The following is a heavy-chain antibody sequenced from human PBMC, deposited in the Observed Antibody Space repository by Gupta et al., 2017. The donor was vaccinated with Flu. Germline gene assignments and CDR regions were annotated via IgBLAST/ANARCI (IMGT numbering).Heavy chain of an antibody. CDR3: VKDRSSRGYYYTSDY. V-gene: IGHV3-23*01. J-gene: IGHJ4*02. CDR1: GFRFNINA. CDR2: ITGSGDST. D-gene: IGHD3-22*01. Sequence: EVQLLESGGGLVQPGGSLRLSCAASGFRFNINAMTWFRQAPGKGLEWVSVITGSGDSTFYADSVKGRFTISRDNSRNRVYLQMDSLRAEDTAVYYCVKDRSSRGYYYTSDYWGQGTLVTVSS.